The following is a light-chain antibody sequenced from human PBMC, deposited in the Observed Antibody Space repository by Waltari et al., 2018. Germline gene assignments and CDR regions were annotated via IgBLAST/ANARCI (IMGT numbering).Light chain of an antibody. J-gene: IGKJ1*01. Sequence: DIVMTQSPHSLAVSLGQRATISCRSSQSILSDSNNKNFLAWYLQKVGQPPELLIYLASTRESGVPDRFRGSVSATDFTLTISSLQAEDVAVYYCQQYYSIPQTFGPGTKVEIK. V-gene: IGKV4-1*01. CDR1: QSILSDSNNKNF. CDR3: QQYYSIPQT. CDR2: LAS.